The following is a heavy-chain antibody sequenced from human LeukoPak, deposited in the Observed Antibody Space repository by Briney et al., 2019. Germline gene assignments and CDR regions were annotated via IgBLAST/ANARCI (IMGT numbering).Heavy chain of an antibody. CDR1: GGSISSYY. J-gene: IGHJ6*03. D-gene: IGHD6-19*01. CDR3: ARAVGDSSGWWLGYYYMDV. CDR2: IYYSGST. Sequence: SETLSLTCTVSGGSISSYYWSWIRQPPGKGLEWIGYIYYSGSTNYNPSLKSRVTISVDTSKNQFSLKLSSVTAADTAVYYCARAVGDSSGWWLGYYYMDVWGKGTTVTVSS. V-gene: IGHV4-59*01.